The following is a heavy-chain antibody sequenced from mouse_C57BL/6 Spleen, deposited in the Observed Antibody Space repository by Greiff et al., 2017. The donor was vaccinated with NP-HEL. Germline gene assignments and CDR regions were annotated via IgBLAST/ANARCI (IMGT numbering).Heavy chain of an antibody. CDR3: ARGGAYSNTGAMDY. CDR2: INPSTGGT. Sequence: EVMLVESGPELVKPGASVKISCKASGYSFTGYYMHWVKQSSEKSLEWIGEINPSTGGTSYNQKFKGKATLTVDKSSSTAYMQLKSLTSEDSAVYYCARGGAYSNTGAMDYWGQGTSVTVSS. CDR1: GYSFTGYY. J-gene: IGHJ4*01. V-gene: IGHV1-43*01. D-gene: IGHD2-5*01.